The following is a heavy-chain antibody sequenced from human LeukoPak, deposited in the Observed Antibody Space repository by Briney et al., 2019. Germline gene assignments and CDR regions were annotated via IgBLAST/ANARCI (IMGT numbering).Heavy chain of an antibody. D-gene: IGHD2-21*01. CDR3: ARKFLDAFDI. CDR2: IYYSGST. CDR1: GGSISSGGYY. V-gene: IGHV4-31*03. J-gene: IGHJ3*02. Sequence: PSETLSLTCTVSGGSISSGGYYWSWIRQHPGKGLEWIGYIYYSGSTYYNPSLKSRVTISVDTSKNQFSLKLSSVTAADTAVYYCARKFLDAFDIWGQGTKVTVSS.